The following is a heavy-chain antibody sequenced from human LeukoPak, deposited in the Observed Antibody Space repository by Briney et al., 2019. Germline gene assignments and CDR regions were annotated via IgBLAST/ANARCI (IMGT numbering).Heavy chain of an antibody. CDR3: ARGTEWYCDSSGYYPSYYFDY. CDR2: IYYSGST. V-gene: IGHV4-39*07. CDR1: GGSISGSSYY. Sequence: PSETLSLTCTVSGGSISGSSYYWGWIRQPPGEGLEWIGSIYYSGSTYYNPSLKSRVTISVDTSKNQFSLKLSSVTAADTAVYYCARGTEWYCDSSGYYPSYYFDYWGQGTLVTVSS. D-gene: IGHD3-22*01. J-gene: IGHJ4*02.